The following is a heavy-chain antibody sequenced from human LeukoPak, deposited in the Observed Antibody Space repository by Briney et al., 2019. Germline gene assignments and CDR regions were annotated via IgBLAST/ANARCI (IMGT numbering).Heavy chain of an antibody. CDR1: GYNFNKYW. CDR3: ARRPSGTGEPLRLDDAYDV. D-gene: IGHD3-16*01. J-gene: IGHJ3*01. V-gene: IGHV5-51*01. CDR2: IYPDDFDT. Sequence: GESLKISCEASGYNFNKYWIAWVRQMPGQGLEWMGIIYPDDFDTRYSPSFQGQVTISADKSISTAYLQWSSLKASDSAMYYCARRPSGTGEPLRLDDAYDVWGQGTMVTVSS.